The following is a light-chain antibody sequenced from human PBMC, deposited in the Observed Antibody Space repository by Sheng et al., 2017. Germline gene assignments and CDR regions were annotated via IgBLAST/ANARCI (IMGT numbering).Light chain of an antibody. Sequence: EIVLTQSPGTLSLSPGDRATLSCRASQSVSSGYLAWYQQKPGQAPRLLIHGASSRATGIPDRFSGSGSGTDFTLTISRLEPEDFAVYYCQQYDKWPLNFGGGTKVEIK. CDR2: GAS. CDR1: QSVSSGY. V-gene: IGKV3-20*01. J-gene: IGKJ4*01. CDR3: QQYDKWPLN.